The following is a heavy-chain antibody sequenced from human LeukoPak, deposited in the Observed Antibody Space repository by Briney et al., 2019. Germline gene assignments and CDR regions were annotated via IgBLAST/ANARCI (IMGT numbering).Heavy chain of an antibody. D-gene: IGHD6-13*01. V-gene: IGHV4-34*01. CDR2: INHSGST. CDR3: ARNGIAAAIDY. J-gene: IGHJ4*02. Sequence: SETLSLTCAVYGGSFSGYYWSWIRQPPGKGLEWIGEINHSGSTNYNPSLRSRVTISVDTSKNQFSLKLSSVTAADTAVYYCARNGIAAAIDYWGQGTLVTVSS. CDR1: GGSFSGYY.